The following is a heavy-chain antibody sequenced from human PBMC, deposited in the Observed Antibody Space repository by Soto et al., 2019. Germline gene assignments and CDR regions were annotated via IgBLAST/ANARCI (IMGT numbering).Heavy chain of an antibody. CDR1: GFTFSNYW. Sequence: EVQLVESGGGLVQPGGSLRLSCAASGFTFSNYWMHWVRQAPGKGLLWVSRIRTDGSSTGYADSVKGRFTISRDNAKNTLYLQLNSLSAVDTAVYYGAREGFYGDYALDYWGQGTLVTVSS. D-gene: IGHD4-17*01. J-gene: IGHJ4*02. V-gene: IGHV3-74*01. CDR3: AREGFYGDYALDY. CDR2: IRTDGSST.